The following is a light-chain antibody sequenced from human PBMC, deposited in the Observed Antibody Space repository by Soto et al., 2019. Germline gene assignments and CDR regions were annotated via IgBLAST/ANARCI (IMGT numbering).Light chain of an antibody. V-gene: IGLV8-61*01. J-gene: IGLJ7*01. Sequence: QTVVTQEPSFSVSPGETVTLTCGLKSGSVSSSYYPSWYQQTPGQAPRTLIYNTNSRSSGVPDRFAGSIIGNKAALTITGAQADDECDYYFVLYLGSGISIFGGGTQLTVL. CDR2: NTN. CDR3: VLYLGSGISI. CDR1: SGSVSSSYY.